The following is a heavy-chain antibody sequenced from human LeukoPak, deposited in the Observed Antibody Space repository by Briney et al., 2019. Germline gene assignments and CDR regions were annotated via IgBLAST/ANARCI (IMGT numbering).Heavy chain of an antibody. J-gene: IGHJ4*02. Sequence: SETLSLTCTVSGGSISSYYWSWIRQPAGKGLEWIGRIYTSGSTNYNPSLKSRVTMSVDTSKNQFSLKLSSVTAADTAMYYCARVLGYCSSTSCHTADYWGQGTLVTVSS. D-gene: IGHD2-2*01. CDR3: ARVLGYCSSTSCHTADY. V-gene: IGHV4-4*07. CDR1: GGSISSYY. CDR2: IYTSGST.